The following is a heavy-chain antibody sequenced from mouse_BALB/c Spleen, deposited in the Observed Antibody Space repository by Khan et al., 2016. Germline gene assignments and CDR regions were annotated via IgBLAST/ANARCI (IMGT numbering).Heavy chain of an antibody. Sequence: QVQLQQSGAELMKPGASVKISCKATGYTFSSYWIEWVKQRPGHGLEWIGEILPGSGLTNYNEKFKGKATFTANTSSDTAYMQLSSLTSEDSAVYYCARSLGLDCWGQGTTLTVSS. V-gene: IGHV1-9*01. CDR3: ARSLGLDC. J-gene: IGHJ2*01. D-gene: IGHD4-1*01. CDR1: GYTFSSYW. CDR2: ILPGSGLT.